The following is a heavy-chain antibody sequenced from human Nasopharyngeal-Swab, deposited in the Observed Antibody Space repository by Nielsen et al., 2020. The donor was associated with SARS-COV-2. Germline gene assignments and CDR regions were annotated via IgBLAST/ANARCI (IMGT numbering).Heavy chain of an antibody. CDR1: GYTFTSYD. D-gene: IGHD5-24*01. CDR3: ARGQGVGGFKTRNYYGMDV. Sequence: ASVKVSCKASGYTFTSYDINWVRQANGQGLEWMGWMNPNSGNTGYAQKFQGRVTMTRDTSISTAYMELSSLRSEDTAVYYCARGQGVGGFKTRNYYGMDVWGQGTTVTVSS. J-gene: IGHJ6*02. V-gene: IGHV1-8*01. CDR2: MNPNSGNT.